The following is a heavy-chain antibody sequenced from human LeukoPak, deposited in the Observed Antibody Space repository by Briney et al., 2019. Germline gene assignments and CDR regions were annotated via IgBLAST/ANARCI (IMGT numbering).Heavy chain of an antibody. CDR2: ISYDGSNK. D-gene: IGHD4-17*01. V-gene: IGHV3-30-3*01. CDR1: GFTFSSYA. Sequence: GRSLRLSCAASGFTFSSYAMHWVRQAPGKGLEWVAVISYDGSNKYYADSVKGRFTISRDNSKNTLYLQMNSLRAEDTAVYYCARDAPYYGAVDYWGQGTLVTVSS. J-gene: IGHJ4*02. CDR3: ARDAPYYGAVDY.